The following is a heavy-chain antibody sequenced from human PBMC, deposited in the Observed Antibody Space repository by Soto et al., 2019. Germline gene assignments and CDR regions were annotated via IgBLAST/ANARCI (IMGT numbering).Heavy chain of an antibody. Sequence: QVQLVESGGGVVQPWRSLRLSCAAYGFTFSSYAMHWVRQAPGKRLVWVAVISYDGSNKYYADSVKGRFTISRDNSNNTLYLQMNSLRAEDTAVYYCARDRRYYYDNSGPLDYWGQGTLVTVS. CDR3: ARDRRYYYDNSGPLDY. V-gene: IGHV3-30-3*01. CDR1: GFTFSSYA. CDR2: ISYDGSNK. D-gene: IGHD3-22*01. J-gene: IGHJ4*02.